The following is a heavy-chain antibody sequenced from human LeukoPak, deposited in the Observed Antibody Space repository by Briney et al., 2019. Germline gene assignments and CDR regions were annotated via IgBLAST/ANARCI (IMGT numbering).Heavy chain of an antibody. J-gene: IGHJ4*02. CDR2: IWYDGSNK. CDR3: AKTVAGSFYFDY. V-gene: IGHV3-33*06. CDR1: GFTFSSYG. D-gene: IGHD6-19*01. Sequence: GRSLRLSCAASGFTFSSYGMHWVRQAPGKGLEWVAVIWYDGSNKYYADSVKGRFTISRDNSKNTLYLQMNSLRAEDTAVYYRAKTVAGSFYFDYWGQGTLVTVSS.